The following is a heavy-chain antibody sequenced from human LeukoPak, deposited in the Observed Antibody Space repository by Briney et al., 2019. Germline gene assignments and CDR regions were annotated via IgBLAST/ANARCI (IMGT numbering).Heavy chain of an antibody. Sequence: ASVKVSCKASGYTFTGYYMHWVRQAPGQGLEWMGWINPNNGDTHYAQKFQGTVTMTRDTSISKAYMELSSPRSDDTAVYYCARGVAGVYFYYYMDVWGKGTTVTVSS. D-gene: IGHD1-14*01. CDR3: ARGVAGVYFYYYMDV. CDR1: GYTFTGYY. CDR2: INPNNGDT. J-gene: IGHJ6*03. V-gene: IGHV1-2*02.